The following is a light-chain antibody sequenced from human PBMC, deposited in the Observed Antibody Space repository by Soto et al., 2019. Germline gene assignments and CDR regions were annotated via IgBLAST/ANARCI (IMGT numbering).Light chain of an antibody. CDR2: EVS. Sequence: QAVVTQPASVSGSPGQSITISCTGTSSDIGSNNYVSWFQQRPGKAPTLIIYEVSNRPSGASTHFSGSKSGNTASLTISGLLPEDEAEYYCSSYTTTTRLFGGGTKLTVL. CDR3: SSYTTTTRL. V-gene: IGLV2-14*01. J-gene: IGLJ3*02. CDR1: SSDIGSNNY.